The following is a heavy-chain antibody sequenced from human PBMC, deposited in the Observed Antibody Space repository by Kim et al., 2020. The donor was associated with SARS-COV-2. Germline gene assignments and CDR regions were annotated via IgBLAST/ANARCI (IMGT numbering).Heavy chain of an antibody. J-gene: IGHJ5*02. D-gene: IGHD6-13*01. Sequence: DPGKGRFTISRDNSKNTLYLQMNSLRAEDTAVYYCARGLAAAGYNNWFDPWGQGTLVTVSS. CDR3: ARGLAAAGYNNWFDP. V-gene: IGHV3-30*07.